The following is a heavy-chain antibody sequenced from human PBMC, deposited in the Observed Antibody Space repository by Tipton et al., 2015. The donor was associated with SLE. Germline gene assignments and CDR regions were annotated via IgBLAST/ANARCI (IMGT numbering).Heavy chain of an antibody. Sequence: TLSLTCSVYGGSFSGYYWGWIRQPPGKGLEWIGSIYHSGSTYYNPSLKSRVTISVDTSKNQFSLKLSSVTAADTAVYYCARGDLYDYIWGSYRLDAFDIWGQGTMVTVSS. J-gene: IGHJ3*02. D-gene: IGHD3-16*02. V-gene: IGHV4-38-2*02. CDR3: ARGDLYDYIWGSYRLDAFDI. CDR1: GGSFSGYY. CDR2: IYHSGST.